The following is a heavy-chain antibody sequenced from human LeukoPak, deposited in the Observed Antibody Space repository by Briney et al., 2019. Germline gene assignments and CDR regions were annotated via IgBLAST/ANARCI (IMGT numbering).Heavy chain of an antibody. CDR1: GYTFTSYG. Sequence: ASVKVSCKASGYTFTSYGISWVRQAPGQGLEWMGWISAYNGNTNYAQKLQGRVTMTTDTSTSTAYMELRSLRSDDTAVYYCARTTKEIMYYYDGSGYQGSPYNWFDPWGQGTLVTVSS. V-gene: IGHV1-18*01. D-gene: IGHD3-22*01. CDR2: ISAYNGNT. CDR3: ARTTKEIMYYYDGSGYQGSPYNWFDP. J-gene: IGHJ5*02.